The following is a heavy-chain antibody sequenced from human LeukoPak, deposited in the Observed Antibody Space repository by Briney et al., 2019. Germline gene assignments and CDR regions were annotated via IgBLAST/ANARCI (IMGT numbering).Heavy chain of an antibody. CDR1: GYDFTTNY. CDR3: AKGYCTGASCYVLDS. CDR2: INPSEGST. D-gene: IGHD2-15*01. J-gene: IGHJ4*02. Sequence: GASVKVSCKASGYDFTTNYIHWVRQAPGQGLQWMGTINPSEGSTTYGQRFRGRVTMTRDTSTATVYMDLSSLTSEDTAIYYCAKGYCTGASCYVLDSWGQGTLVTVSS. V-gene: IGHV1-46*01.